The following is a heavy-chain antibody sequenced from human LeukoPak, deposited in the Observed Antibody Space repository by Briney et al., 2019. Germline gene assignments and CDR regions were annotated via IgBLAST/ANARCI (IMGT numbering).Heavy chain of an antibody. D-gene: IGHD2-2*01. Sequence: GGSLRLSCAASGFTFSSYSMNWVRQAPGEGLEWVSSLSSSSSYIYYADSVKGRFTISRDNAKNSLYLQMNSLRAEDTAVYYCARFSGYCSSTSCTPGDWGQGTLVTVSS. V-gene: IGHV3-21*01. CDR3: ARFSGYCSSTSCTPGD. CDR1: GFTFSSYS. J-gene: IGHJ4*02. CDR2: LSSSSSYI.